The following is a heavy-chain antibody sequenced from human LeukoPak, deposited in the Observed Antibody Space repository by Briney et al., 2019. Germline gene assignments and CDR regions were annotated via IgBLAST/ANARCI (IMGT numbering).Heavy chain of an antibody. Sequence: KPSETLSLTCAVYGGSFSGYYWSWIRQPPGKGLEWIGEINHSGSTNYNPSLKSRITISVDTSKNQFSLKLSSVTAADTAVYYCASHDCSGGSCYSHYWGQGTLVTVSS. CDR1: GGSFSGYY. V-gene: IGHV4-34*01. J-gene: IGHJ4*02. CDR3: ASHDCSGGSCYSHY. CDR2: INHSGST. D-gene: IGHD2-15*01.